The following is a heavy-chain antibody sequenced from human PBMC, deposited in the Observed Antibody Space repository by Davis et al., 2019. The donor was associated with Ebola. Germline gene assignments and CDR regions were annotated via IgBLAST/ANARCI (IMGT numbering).Heavy chain of an antibody. Sequence: PGGSLRLSCAASGFTVSSNYMSWVRQAPGKGLEWVSVIYSGGSTYYADSVKGRFTISRDNSKNTLYLQMNSLRAEDTAVYYCERVPSTVTYYYYGMDVWGQGTTVTVSS. CDR1: GFTVSSNY. J-gene: IGHJ6*02. D-gene: IGHD4-11*01. V-gene: IGHV3-66*01. CDR2: IYSGGST. CDR3: ERVPSTVTYYYYGMDV.